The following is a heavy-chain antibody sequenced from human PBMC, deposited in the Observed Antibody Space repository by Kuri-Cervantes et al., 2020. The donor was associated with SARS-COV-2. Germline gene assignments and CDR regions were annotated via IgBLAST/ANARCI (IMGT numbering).Heavy chain of an antibody. CDR1: GFTFSSYA. CDR2: IGTAGDT. V-gene: IGHV3-13*01. Sequence: GESLKISCAASGFTFSSYAMHWVRQATGKGLEWVSAIGTAGDTYYPGSVKGQFTISRENAKNSLYLQMSSPRAEDTAVYYCARDLRLGKSLDYWGQGTLVTVSS. D-gene: IGHD7-27*01. CDR3: ARDLRLGKSLDY. J-gene: IGHJ4*02.